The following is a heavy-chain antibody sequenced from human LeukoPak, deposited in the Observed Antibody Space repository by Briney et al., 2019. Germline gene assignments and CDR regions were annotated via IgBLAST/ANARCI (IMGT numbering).Heavy chain of an antibody. Sequence: SETLSLTCTVSGGSISSYYWSWIRQPAGKGLEWIGYIYTSGSTNYNPSLKSRVTISVDTSKNQFSLKLSSVTAADTAVYYCARRGLEQLGPYYYYYMDVWGKGTMVTVSS. V-gene: IGHV4-4*09. D-gene: IGHD6-6*01. CDR2: IYTSGST. CDR3: ARRGLEQLGPYYYYYMDV. J-gene: IGHJ6*03. CDR1: GGSISSYY.